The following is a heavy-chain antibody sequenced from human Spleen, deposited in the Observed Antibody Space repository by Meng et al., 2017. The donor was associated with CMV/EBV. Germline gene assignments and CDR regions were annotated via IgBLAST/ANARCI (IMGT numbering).Heavy chain of an antibody. V-gene: IGHV3-30*07. CDR2: ISFDASNK. CDR1: GFSISPYA. CDR3: ARIAEGAQYNWLDP. Sequence: GESLKISCAASGFSISPYAMQWVRQAPGKGLEWVAVISFDASNKRYADSVKGRFTISRDHSKNTLYLQMNSLRDDDTAVYSCARIAEGAQYNWLDPWGQGTRVTVSS. D-gene: IGHD6-13*01. J-gene: IGHJ5*02.